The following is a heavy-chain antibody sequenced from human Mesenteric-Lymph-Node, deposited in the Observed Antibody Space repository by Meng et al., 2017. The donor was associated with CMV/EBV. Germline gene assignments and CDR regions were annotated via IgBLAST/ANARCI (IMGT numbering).Heavy chain of an antibody. V-gene: IGHV1-2*02. CDR3: SRSSSYCSTTTCYRLNG. Sequence: ASVKVSCKASGYTFTDYYIHWVRQAPGQGLEWMGWINPKSGGTNYAQKFLGRFTMTRDTSISTAYMELSRLRSDDDTAVYYCSRSSSYCSTTTCYRLNGWGQGTLVTVSS. CDR2: INPKSGGT. J-gene: IGHJ4*02. D-gene: IGHD2/OR15-2a*01. CDR1: GYTFTDYY.